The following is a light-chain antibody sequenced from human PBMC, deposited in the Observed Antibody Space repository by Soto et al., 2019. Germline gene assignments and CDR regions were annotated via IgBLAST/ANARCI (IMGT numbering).Light chain of an antibody. V-gene: IGLV3-21*02. J-gene: IGLJ1*01. CDR2: DDS. CDR3: QVWDSSSDHPLYYV. CDR1: NIGSKS. Sequence: SYELTQPPSVSVAPGQTARITCGGNNIGSKSVHWYQQKPGQAPVLVVYDDSDRPSGIPERFSGSNSGNTATLTISRVEAGDEADYYCQVWDSSSDHPLYYVFGTGTKLTVL.